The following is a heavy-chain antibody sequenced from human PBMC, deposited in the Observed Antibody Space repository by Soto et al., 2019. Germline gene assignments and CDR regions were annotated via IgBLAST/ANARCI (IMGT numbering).Heavy chain of an antibody. CDR2: ISAYNGNT. D-gene: IGHD6-13*01. V-gene: IGHV1-18*01. J-gene: IGHJ4*02. CDR1: GYTFTSYG. CDR3: ASSLSSLYGDF. Sequence: QVQLVQSGAEVKKPGASVKVSCTASGYTFTSYGISWVRQAPGQGLEWMGWISAYNGNTNYAQKLQVRITMSTYTSTSRAYVGLRSLRSYDAVVYYCASSLSSLYGDFWGQGTLVTVSS.